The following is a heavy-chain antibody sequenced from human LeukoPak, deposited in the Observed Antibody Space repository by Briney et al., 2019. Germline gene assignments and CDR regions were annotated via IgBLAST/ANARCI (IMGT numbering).Heavy chain of an antibody. CDR1: GGSISSSNW. CDR3: ARWGSAAGPNYYYYGVDV. V-gene: IGHV4-4*02. D-gene: IGHD6-13*01. Sequence: SSETLSLTCAVSGGSISSSNWWNWVRQPPGKGLEWIGGIYHSGSTNYNPSLMSRVTISLDKSKNQFSLNLSSVTAADTAMYYCARWGSAAGPNYYYYGVDVWGQGTTVTVSS. J-gene: IGHJ6*02. CDR2: IYHSGST.